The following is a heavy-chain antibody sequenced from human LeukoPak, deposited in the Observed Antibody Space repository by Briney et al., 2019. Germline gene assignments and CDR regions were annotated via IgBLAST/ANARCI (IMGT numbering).Heavy chain of an antibody. V-gene: IGHV5-51*01. Sequence: GESLKISCKVSGYSFTSYWIAWVRQTPGKGLEWMGLIYPGDSDTRYSPSFQGQVTISADKSISSTSLQWRSLKASDTAMYYCARPNGGRLWAWYFDYWGQGTPVTVSS. D-gene: IGHD7-27*01. J-gene: IGHJ4*02. CDR3: ARPNGGRLWAWYFDY. CDR1: GYSFTSYW. CDR2: IYPGDSDT.